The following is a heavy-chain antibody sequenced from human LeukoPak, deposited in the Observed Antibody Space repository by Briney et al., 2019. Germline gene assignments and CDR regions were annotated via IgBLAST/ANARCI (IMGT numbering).Heavy chain of an antibody. CDR3: AGAYGSGSYYKGSDY. Sequence: GGSLRLSCAASGFTFSTYSMNWVRQAPGKGLEWVSSISSGSSYIYYADSVKGRFTISRGNAKNSLYLQMNSLRAEDTAVYYCAGAYGSGSYYKGSDYWGQGTLVTVSS. J-gene: IGHJ4*02. D-gene: IGHD3-10*01. V-gene: IGHV3-21*01. CDR1: GFTFSTYS. CDR2: ISSGSSYI.